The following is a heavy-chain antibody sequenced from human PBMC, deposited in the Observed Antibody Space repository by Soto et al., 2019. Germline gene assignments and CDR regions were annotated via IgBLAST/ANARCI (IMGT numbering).Heavy chain of an antibody. CDR2: ISVYSGNT. CDR1: GYTFTSYG. V-gene: IGHV1-18*04. J-gene: IGHJ6*02. CDR3: ARDSWGLAVPDYHYYAMDV. Sequence: QVQLVQSGAEQKKPGASVKVSCEASGYTFTSYGVSWVRQAPGQGLEWMGWISVYSGNTNYARKLQGRVTMTRDIYTRAVYMELRSLTSDDTAVYYCARDSWGLAVPDYHYYAMDVWGQGTTVTVSS. D-gene: IGHD6-19*01.